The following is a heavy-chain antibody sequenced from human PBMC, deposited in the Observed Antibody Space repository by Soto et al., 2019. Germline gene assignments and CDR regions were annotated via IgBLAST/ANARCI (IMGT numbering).Heavy chain of an antibody. V-gene: IGHV4-39*01. CDR1: GGSVSSATYY. D-gene: IGHD3-3*01. CDR2: VYKTGNT. Sequence: QLQLQLSGPGLVKPSETLSLICTVSGGSVSSATYYWAWIRQPPGKGLEYIGSVYKTGNTYYTPSLKSRVSMSIDTSNNQFALKLTAVTAADTALYYCARQGGHDIWSGSIGLWDQGTLVTVSS. J-gene: IGHJ4*02. CDR3: ARQGGHDIWSGSIGL.